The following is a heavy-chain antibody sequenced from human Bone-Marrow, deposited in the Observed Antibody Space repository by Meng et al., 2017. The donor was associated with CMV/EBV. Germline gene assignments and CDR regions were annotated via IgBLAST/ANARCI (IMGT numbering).Heavy chain of an antibody. D-gene: IGHD5-24*01. CDR1: GFTFDDSG. Sequence: GESLKISCAASGFTFDDSGMSWVRQAPGKGLEWVAGINWNGGNTGYADSVKGRFTISRDNAKKSLYLQMNSLRAEDTAFYYCATGHGDGYNARFDYWGQGALVTVSS. V-gene: IGHV3-20*04. J-gene: IGHJ4*02. CDR3: ATGHGDGYNARFDY. CDR2: INWNGGNT.